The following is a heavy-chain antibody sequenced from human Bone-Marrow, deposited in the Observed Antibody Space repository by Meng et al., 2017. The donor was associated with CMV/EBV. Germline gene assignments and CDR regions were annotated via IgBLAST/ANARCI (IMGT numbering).Heavy chain of an antibody. V-gene: IGHV4-59*01. D-gene: IGHD1-1*01. CDR1: RAPISSFY. CDR3: ARGTGTTQLHFDY. J-gene: IGHJ4*02. CDR2: VSDSGSA. Sequence: SETLTLTCTVSRAPISSFYWSWIRQPPGKGLQWIGYVSDSGSAKYNPSLESRGTISRDRSRNQFYLNLNSVTAADTAMYFCARGTGTTQLHFDYWGQGMLVTVSS.